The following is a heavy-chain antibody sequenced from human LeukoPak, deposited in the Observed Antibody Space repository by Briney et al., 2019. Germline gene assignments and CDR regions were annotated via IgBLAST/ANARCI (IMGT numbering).Heavy chain of an antibody. CDR2: IRYDGSNK. Sequence: GGSLRLSCAASGFTFRNYGMHWVRQPPGEGMEWVAFIRYDGSNKYYADSVRGRFTISRDNSKNTLYLQMNSLRAEDTAVYYCAKDPGGSYSQFDYWGQGTLVIVSS. CDR1: GFTFRNYG. V-gene: IGHV3-30*02. D-gene: IGHD1-26*01. CDR3: AKDPGGSYSQFDY. J-gene: IGHJ4*02.